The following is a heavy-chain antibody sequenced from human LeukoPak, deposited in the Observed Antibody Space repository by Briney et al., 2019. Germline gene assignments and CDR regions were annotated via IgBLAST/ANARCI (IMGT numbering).Heavy chain of an antibody. CDR3: ARGVAVAGSGRAYYMDV. J-gene: IGHJ6*03. Sequence: ASVKVSCKASGYTFTSYGISWVRQAPGQGLEWMGWISAYNGNTSYAQKLQGRVTMTTDTSTSTAYMELRSLRSDDTAVYYCARGVAVAGSGRAYYMDVWGKGTTVTVSS. V-gene: IGHV1-18*01. D-gene: IGHD6-19*01. CDR1: GYTFTSYG. CDR2: ISAYNGNT.